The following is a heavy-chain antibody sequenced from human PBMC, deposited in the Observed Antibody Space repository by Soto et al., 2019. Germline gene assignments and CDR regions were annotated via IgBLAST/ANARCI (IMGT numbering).Heavy chain of an antibody. Sequence: ASVNVSCKTSGFTFTSYPFSWGRQAPGQGLEWLAWVHPYEGTTKVAHQFRDRITLTTDASAATVFMELTRLTSDDAAVYFCAREYYSSTTWIDYWGQGTLVTVSS. V-gene: IGHV1-18*04. CDR1: GFTFTSYP. D-gene: IGHD1-26*01. CDR3: AREYYSSTTWIDY. J-gene: IGHJ4*02. CDR2: VHPYEGTT.